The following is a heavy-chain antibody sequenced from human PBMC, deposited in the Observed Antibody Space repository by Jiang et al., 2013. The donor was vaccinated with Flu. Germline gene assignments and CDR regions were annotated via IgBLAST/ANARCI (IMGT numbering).Heavy chain of an antibody. Sequence: SLTCAVYGGSFSGYYWSWIRQPPGKGLEWIGEINHSGSTNYNPSLKSRVTISVDTSKNQFSLKLSSVTAADTAVYYCARDKYYDFWSGYKGGAYYYYGMDVWGKGTTVTVSS. J-gene: IGHJ6*04. V-gene: IGHV4-34*01. CDR3: ARDKYYDFWSGYKGGAYYYYGMDV. CDR2: INHSGST. D-gene: IGHD3-3*01. CDR1: GGSFSGYY.